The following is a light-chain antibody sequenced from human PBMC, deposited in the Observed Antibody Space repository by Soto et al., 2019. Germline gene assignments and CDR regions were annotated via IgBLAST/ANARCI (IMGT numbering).Light chain of an antibody. J-gene: IGKJ1*01. CDR3: QQGYNFPRA. V-gene: IGKV1-12*01. Sequence: DIQMTQSPSSISASVGDRVTITCRASQPISSWLAWYQQVPGQAPYLLIYPASTLQSGVPSRFSGSGSGTDFTLTINSLQPEAFATYYCQQGYNFPRAFGQGTKVDIK. CDR1: QPISSW. CDR2: PAS.